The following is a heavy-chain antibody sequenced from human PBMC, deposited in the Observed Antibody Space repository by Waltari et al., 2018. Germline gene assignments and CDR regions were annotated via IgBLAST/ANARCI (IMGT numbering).Heavy chain of an antibody. CDR3: ARHEGGGLNAL. D-gene: IGHD3-16*01. CDR1: GGSITSYS. J-gene: IGHJ4*02. V-gene: IGHV4-59*08. CDR2: IYYTGTT. Sequence: QVQLQESGPGLVKPSETLSLTCPVSGGSITSYSWRWFRQPPGKGLEWIGYIYYTGTTNYSPSLKSRVTMSVDTSKDQFSLKVTSVTAADTAMYYCARHEGGGLNALWGQGTLVTVSS.